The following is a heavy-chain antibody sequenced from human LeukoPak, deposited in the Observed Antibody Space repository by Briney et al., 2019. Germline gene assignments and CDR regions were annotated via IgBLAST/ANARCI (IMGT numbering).Heavy chain of an antibody. CDR3: AKNGYKYGLYDAFDV. V-gene: IGHV3-23*01. CDR1: GFTFSTYA. CDR2: ISGGGTNT. D-gene: IGHD5-18*01. Sequence: GGSLRLSCAASGFTFSTYAMTWVRQAPGKGLEWVSSISGGGTNTYYADSVKGRFTISRDNSKNTLYLQMNSLRAEDTAIYYCAKNGYKYGLYDAFDVWGQGTMVTVSS. J-gene: IGHJ3*01.